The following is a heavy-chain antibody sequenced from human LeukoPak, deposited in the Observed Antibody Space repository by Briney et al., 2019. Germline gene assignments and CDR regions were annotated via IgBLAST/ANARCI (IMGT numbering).Heavy chain of an antibody. CDR3: AREAQVGGALQS. CDR2: INTDGSRT. J-gene: IGHJ5*02. D-gene: IGHD1-26*01. V-gene: IGHV3-74*01. Sequence: GGSLRLSCAASGFTFSAYWMHWVGQAPGKGLVWVSRINTDGSRTTYADSVQGRFTISRDTAKNTLFLQMNSLRAEDTAVYYCAREAQVGGALQSWGQGTLVTVSS. CDR1: GFTFSAYW.